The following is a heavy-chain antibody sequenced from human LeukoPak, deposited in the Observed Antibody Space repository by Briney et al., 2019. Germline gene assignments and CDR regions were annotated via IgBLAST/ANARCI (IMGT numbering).Heavy chain of an antibody. V-gene: IGHV3-9*03. D-gene: IGHD2-2*01. J-gene: IGHJ4*02. CDR1: GFTFDDYA. CDR3: AKDYRSSTSCEIDY. Sequence: GGSLRLSCAASGFTFDDYAMHWVRQAPGKGLEWVSGISWNSGSIGYADSVKGRFTISRDNAKNSLYLQMNSLRAEDMALYYCAKDYRSSTSCEIDYWGQGTLVTVSS. CDR2: ISWNSGSI.